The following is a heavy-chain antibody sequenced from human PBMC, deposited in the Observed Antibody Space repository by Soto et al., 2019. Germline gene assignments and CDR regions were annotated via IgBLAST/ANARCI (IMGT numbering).Heavy chain of an antibody. CDR2: INPSGGST. V-gene: IGHV1-46*01. CDR1: GYTFTGYY. J-gene: IGHJ6*02. CDR3: ARXLVVPAAIDYYYYGMDV. Sequence: ASVKVSCKASGYTFTGYYMHWVRQAPGQGLEWMGIINPSGGSTSYAQKFQGRVTMTRDTSTSTVYMELSSLRSEDTAVYYCARXLVVPAAIDYYYYGMDVWGQGTTVTVSS. D-gene: IGHD2-2*01.